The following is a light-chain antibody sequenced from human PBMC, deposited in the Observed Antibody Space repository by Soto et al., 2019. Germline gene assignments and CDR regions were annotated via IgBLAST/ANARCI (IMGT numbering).Light chain of an antibody. CDR1: NIGGRS. Sequence: VLTQPPSVSVAPGQTASITCGGDNIGGRSVHWYQQKPGQAPVVVVDHDSDRPSGIPERFSGSNSGNMATLTISRVEAGDEAVYHCQVWDYSTDDVVFGGGTKVPVL. CDR2: HDS. CDR3: QVWDYSTDDVV. V-gene: IGLV3-21*02. J-gene: IGLJ2*01.